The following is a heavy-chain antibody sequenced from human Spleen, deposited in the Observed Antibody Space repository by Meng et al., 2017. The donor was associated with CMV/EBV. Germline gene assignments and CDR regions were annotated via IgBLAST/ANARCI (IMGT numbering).Heavy chain of an antibody. CDR3: AAPFDYCSSTSCYGY. CDR1: GYTFTSYG. V-gene: IGHV1-18*01. J-gene: IGHJ4*02. CDR2: ISAYNGNT. D-gene: IGHD2-2*01. Sequence: SGYTFTSYGISWVRQAPGQGLEWMGWISAYNGNTNYAQKLQGRVTMTTDTSTSTAYMELSSLRSEDTAVYYCAAPFDYCSSTSCYGYWGQGTLVTVSS.